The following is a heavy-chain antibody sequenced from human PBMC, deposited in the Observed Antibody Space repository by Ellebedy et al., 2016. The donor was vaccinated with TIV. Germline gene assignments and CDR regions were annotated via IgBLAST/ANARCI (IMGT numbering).Heavy chain of an antibody. V-gene: IGHV4-39*01. J-gene: IGHJ5*02. CDR3: ARLSDISST. CDR1: GGSISSGYYY. D-gene: IGHD6-13*01. CDR2: IYYSGNT. Sequence: SETLSLTCTASGGSISSGYYYWGWIRQPPGKGLEWIGTIYYSGNTYYNPSLKSRVTISVDTSKNQFSLKLSSMTAADAAVYYCARLSDISSTWGQGTLVTVSS.